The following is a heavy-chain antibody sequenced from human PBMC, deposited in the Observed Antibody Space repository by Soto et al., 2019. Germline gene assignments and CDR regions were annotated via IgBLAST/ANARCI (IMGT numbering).Heavy chain of an antibody. J-gene: IGHJ6*02. V-gene: IGHV3-23*01. D-gene: IGHD5-18*01. Sequence: EMQLLESGGGLVQPGGSLRLSCVASGFTFSSYGMSWVRQAPGKGLEWVAGISGISGRTDYADSVKGRFTISRHNSNNILYLQLNSLRAEDTAIYYCAKQRKYRAYYYPMDVWGQGATVTVSS. CDR3: AKQRKYRAYYYPMDV. CDR2: ISGISGRT. CDR1: GFTFSSYG.